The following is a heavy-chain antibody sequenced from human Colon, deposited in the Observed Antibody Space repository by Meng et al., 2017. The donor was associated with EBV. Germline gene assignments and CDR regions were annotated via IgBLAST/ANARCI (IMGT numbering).Heavy chain of an antibody. CDR3: ARVGAYCGGDCYHPR. V-gene: IGHV4-4*02. CDR2: IYHSGST. D-gene: IGHD2-21*02. Sequence: QVPLQESGPGLVKPSGTLSLTCAGSGGSLSSRNWWSWVRQPPGKGLEWIGEIYHSGSTNYNPSLKSRVTISVDESKNQFSLRLSSVTAADTAVYYCARVGAYCGGDCYHPRWGQGTLVTVSS. CDR1: GGSLSSRNW. J-gene: IGHJ4*02.